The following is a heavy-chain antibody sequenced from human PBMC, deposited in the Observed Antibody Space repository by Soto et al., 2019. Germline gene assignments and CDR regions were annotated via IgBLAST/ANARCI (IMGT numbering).Heavy chain of an antibody. D-gene: IGHD3-22*01. Sequence: NPSETLSLTCTVSGGSISSYYWSWIRQPPGKGLEWIGYIYYSGSTNYNPSLKSRVTISVDTSKNQFSLKLSSVTAADTAVYYCARVNYYDSSGLGWFDPWGQGTLVTVSS. CDR2: IYYSGST. CDR1: GGSISSYY. V-gene: IGHV4-59*01. J-gene: IGHJ5*02. CDR3: ARVNYYDSSGLGWFDP.